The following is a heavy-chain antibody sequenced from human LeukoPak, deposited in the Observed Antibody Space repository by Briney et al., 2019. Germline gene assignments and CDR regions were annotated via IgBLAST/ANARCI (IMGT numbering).Heavy chain of an antibody. CDR1: GYTFTGYY. J-gene: IGHJ4*02. CDR3: AREEGSGCYDS. V-gene: IGHV1-2*02. D-gene: IGHD6-19*01. Sequence: ASVKVSCKASGYTFTGYYMHWVRQAPGQGLEWMGWINPNSGGTNYAQKFQGRVTMTRDTSITTAYMELSRLRSGDTAVYYCAREEGSGCYDSWGQGTRLTVSS. CDR2: INPNSGGT.